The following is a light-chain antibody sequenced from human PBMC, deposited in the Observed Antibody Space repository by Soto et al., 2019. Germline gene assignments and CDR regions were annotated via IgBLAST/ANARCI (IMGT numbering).Light chain of an antibody. V-gene: IGLV2-14*03. J-gene: IGLJ3*02. CDR3: GSYTTSSTLV. Sequence: QSALTQPASVSGSPGQSITISCTGTSSDVGGYNYVSWYQQHPGKAPKLMIYDVSYRPSGVSNRFSGSKSGNTASLTISSLQAEDEADYYCGSYTTSSTLVFGGGTQLTVL. CDR2: DVS. CDR1: SSDVGGYNY.